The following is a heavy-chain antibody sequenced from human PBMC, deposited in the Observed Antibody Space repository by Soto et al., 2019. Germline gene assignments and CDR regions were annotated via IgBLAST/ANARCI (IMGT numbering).Heavy chain of an antibody. CDR3: ARESEDLTSNFDY. CDR2: ISSTTNYI. J-gene: IGHJ4*02. V-gene: IGHV3-21*01. CDR1: GFTFTRYS. Sequence: PGGSLRLSCAASGFTFTRYSMNRVRQAPGKGLEWVSSISSTTNYIYYADSMKGRFTVSRDNAKNSVYLEMNSLSAEDTAVYYCARESEDLTSNFDYWGQGTQVTVS.